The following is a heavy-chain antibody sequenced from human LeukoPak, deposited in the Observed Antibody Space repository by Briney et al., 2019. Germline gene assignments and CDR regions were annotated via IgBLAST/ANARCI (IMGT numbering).Heavy chain of an antibody. D-gene: IGHD3-16*02. CDR3: ARAGSYRFDY. Sequence: PGGSLRLSCAGSGFTFSSYWMPWVRQGPGKGLVWVSRMDTDGRTINYADSVKGRFTISRDNAKNTLYLQMNSLTVEDTAVYYCARAGSYRFDYWGQGTLVTVSS. CDR1: GFTFSSYW. J-gene: IGHJ4*02. CDR2: MDTDGRTI. V-gene: IGHV3-74*01.